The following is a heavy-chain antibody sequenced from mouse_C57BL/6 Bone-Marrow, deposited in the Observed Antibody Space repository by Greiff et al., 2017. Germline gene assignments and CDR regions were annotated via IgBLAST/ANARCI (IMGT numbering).Heavy chain of an antibody. CDR3: AHSSGPFDY. J-gene: IGHJ2*01. Sequence: QVQLQQPGAELVKPGASVKVSCQASGYTFTSYWMHWVKQRPGKGLEWIGRIPPSVSDTNYNQKFKGKAKLTVDKSSSTAYMQLSSLTSEDSAVYYCAHSSGPFDYRGQGTTLTVDS. CDR2: IPPSVSDT. CDR1: GYTFTSYW. V-gene: IGHV1-74*01. D-gene: IGHD3-2*02.